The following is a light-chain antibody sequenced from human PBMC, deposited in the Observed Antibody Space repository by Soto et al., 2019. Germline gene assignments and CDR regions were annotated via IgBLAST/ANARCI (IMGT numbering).Light chain of an antibody. CDR1: SSNIGSNA. J-gene: IGLJ1*01. Sequence: QSVLTQPPSASGTPGQKVTISCTGGSSNIGSNAGNWYQQFPGTAPKLLIYSNNQRPSGVPDRFSGSKSGNTASLTVSALQAEDEADYYCSSYTDRKNLVFETGTKVTVL. CDR2: SNN. CDR3: SSYTDRKNLV. V-gene: IGLV1-44*01.